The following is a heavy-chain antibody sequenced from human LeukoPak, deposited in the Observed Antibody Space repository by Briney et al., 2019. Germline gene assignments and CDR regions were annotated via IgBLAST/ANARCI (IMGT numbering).Heavy chain of an antibody. CDR3: ARGVGSGSYDY. J-gene: IGHJ4*02. CDR2: ISKTASDI. V-gene: IGHV3-11*01. CDR1: GFTFSDYY. Sequence: PGGSLRLSCAASGFTFSDYYMSWIRQAPGKGLEWVSYISKTASDIYYGDSVKGRFTISRDNAKNSLYLQMNSLRAEDTAVYYCARGVGSGSYDYWGQGTLVTVSS. D-gene: IGHD3-10*01.